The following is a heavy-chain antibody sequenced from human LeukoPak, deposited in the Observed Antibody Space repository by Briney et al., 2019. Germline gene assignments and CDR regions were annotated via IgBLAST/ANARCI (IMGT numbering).Heavy chain of an antibody. CDR2: IYHSGST. Sequence: AQTLSLTCGVSGDPNSRGGDSWRWVRQPPGEGREWIGYIYHSGSTYYNPSLKSRVTISVDRSKNQFSLKLSSVTAADTAVYYCARVGATTRGYFQHWGQGTLVTVSS. CDR3: ARVGATTRGYFQH. D-gene: IGHD1-26*01. CDR1: GDPNSRGGDS. J-gene: IGHJ1*01. V-gene: IGHV4-30-2*01.